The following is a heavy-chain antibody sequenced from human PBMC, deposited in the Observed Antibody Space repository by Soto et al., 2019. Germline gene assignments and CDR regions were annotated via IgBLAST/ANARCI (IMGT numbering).Heavy chain of an antibody. CDR3: SRGLRFGELRYYYYYYMDV. Sequence: GGSLRLSCAASGFTFSSYSMNWVRQAPGKGLEWVSYISSSSSSTIYYADSVKGRFTISRDNAKNSLYLQMNSLRAEDTAVYYCSRGLRFGELRYYYYYYMDVWGKGTTVTVSS. J-gene: IGHJ6*03. V-gene: IGHV3-48*01. D-gene: IGHD3-10*01. CDR2: ISSSSSSTI. CDR1: GFTFSSYS.